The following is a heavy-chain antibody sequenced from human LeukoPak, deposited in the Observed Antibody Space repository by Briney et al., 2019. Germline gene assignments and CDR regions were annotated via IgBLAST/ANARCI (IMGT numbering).Heavy chain of an antibody. V-gene: IGHV4-59*01. Sequence: SETLFLTCTVSGGAISGYYWSWIRQPPGRGLEWIGYIYYSGSTNYNPSLKSRVTISVDTSKNQFSLKLRSVTDADTAVYYCARGGCSSTSCSFDYWGQGTLVTVSS. D-gene: IGHD2-2*01. CDR1: GGAISGYY. CDR3: ARGGCSSTSCSFDY. J-gene: IGHJ4*02. CDR2: IYYSGST.